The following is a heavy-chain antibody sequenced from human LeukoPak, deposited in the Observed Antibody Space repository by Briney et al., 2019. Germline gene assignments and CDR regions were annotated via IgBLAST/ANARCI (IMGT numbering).Heavy chain of an antibody. CDR2: IGASGGTT. Sequence: GGSLRLSCAVSGFTFSKYAMNWVRQGPGKGLEWVSGIGASGGTTYYADSVQGRFTISRDNSKNTLYLQLNRLRAEDTGVYFCAKDLEAVAGTIVNDYWGQGTLVTASS. CDR3: AKDLEAVAGTIVNDY. J-gene: IGHJ4*02. V-gene: IGHV3-23*01. CDR1: GFTFSKYA. D-gene: IGHD6-19*01.